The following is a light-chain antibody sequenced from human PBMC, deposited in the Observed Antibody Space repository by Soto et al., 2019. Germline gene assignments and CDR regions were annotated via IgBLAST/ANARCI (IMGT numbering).Light chain of an antibody. CDR2: KAS. CDR3: QQYNFSPQT. CDR1: QSISTW. V-gene: IGKV1-5*03. J-gene: IGKJ1*01. Sequence: DIQMTQSPSTLSASVGDTVTLTCRASQSISTWLAWYQQKPGKAPKLLIYKASSLQGGVPSRFSGIGSGTDFTLTISSLQPDDFATYYCQQYNFSPQTFGQGTKVEIK.